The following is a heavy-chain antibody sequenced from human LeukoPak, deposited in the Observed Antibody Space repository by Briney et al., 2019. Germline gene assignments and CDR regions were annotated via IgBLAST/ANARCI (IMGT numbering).Heavy chain of an antibody. CDR2: IPYDGSNK. CDR3: ARVAAAEFVWCHFDY. D-gene: IGHD4/OR15-4a*01. J-gene: IGHJ4*02. Sequence: PGGSLRLSCAASGFTFSTYAMHWVRQAPGKGLEWVAVIPYDGSNKYYADSVKGRFTISRDNAKNSLYLQMNSLRAEDTAVYYCARVAAAEFVWCHFDYWGQGTLVTVSS. CDR1: GFTFSTYA. V-gene: IGHV3-30*04.